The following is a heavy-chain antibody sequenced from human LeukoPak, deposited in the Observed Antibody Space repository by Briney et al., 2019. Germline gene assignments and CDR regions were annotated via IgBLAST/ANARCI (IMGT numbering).Heavy chain of an antibody. CDR3: ARVFYDSGAYYYDQ. V-gene: IGHV3-64*02. D-gene: IGHD3-22*01. CDR1: GFSFSTSP. Sequence: PGGSLRLSCAASGFSFSTSPMHWVRQAPGKGLEYVSAISSNGGSTYYADSVKDRFTISRDNSKNTLYLQMGSLRAEDMAVYYCARVFYDSGAYYYDQCGQGTLVTVSS. CDR2: ISSNGGST. J-gene: IGHJ5*02.